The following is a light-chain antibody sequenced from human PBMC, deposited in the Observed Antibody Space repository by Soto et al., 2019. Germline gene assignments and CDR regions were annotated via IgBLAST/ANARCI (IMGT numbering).Light chain of an antibody. Sequence: QSALTQPPSASGSPGQSVTISCTGTSSDVGTSTYVSWFQQLPGKAPKLIIYEVSKRPSGVPDRFSGSKSANTASLTVSGLQAEDEADYYCSSHAGPSSNVLFGGCTKVTVL. CDR2: EVS. CDR3: SSHAGPSSNVL. J-gene: IGLJ6*01. CDR1: SSDVGTSTY. V-gene: IGLV2-8*01.